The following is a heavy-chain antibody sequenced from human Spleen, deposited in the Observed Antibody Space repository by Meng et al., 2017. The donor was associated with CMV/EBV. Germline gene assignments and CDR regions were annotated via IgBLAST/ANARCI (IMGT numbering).Heavy chain of an antibody. V-gene: IGHV4-34*01. CDR2: INHSGST. D-gene: IGHD6-13*01. J-gene: IGHJ6*02. Sequence: SQTLSLTCGVYGGSFSVYYWSWIRQPPGKGLEWIGEINHSGSTNYNPSLKSRVTISVDTSKNQFSLNLTSVTAADTAVYYCAREGSGSSRFGYYGLDVWGQGTTVIVSS. CDR3: AREGSGSSRFGYYGLDV. CDR1: GGSFSVYY.